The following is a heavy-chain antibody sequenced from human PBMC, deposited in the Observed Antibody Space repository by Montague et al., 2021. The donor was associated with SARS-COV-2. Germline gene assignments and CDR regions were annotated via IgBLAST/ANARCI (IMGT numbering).Heavy chain of an antibody. V-gene: IGHV3-33*01. Sequence: SLSLSASGFIFSSYGMHWVCQAPGKGLEWVAHIWYDGSNENYVDSVKGRFTISRDNFKNTLYLQMNSLRAEDTAIYYCARGSVGGYYFDYWGQGTLVTVSS. D-gene: IGHD1-26*01. CDR1: GFIFSSYG. J-gene: IGHJ4*02. CDR3: ARGSVGGYYFDY. CDR2: IWYDGSNE.